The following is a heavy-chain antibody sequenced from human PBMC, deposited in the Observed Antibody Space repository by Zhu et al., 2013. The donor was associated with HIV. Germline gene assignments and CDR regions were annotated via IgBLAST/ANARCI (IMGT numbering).Heavy chain of an antibody. CDR2: ISAYNGNT. J-gene: IGHJ6*02. D-gene: IGHD3-22*01. Sequence: QVQLVQSGAEVKKPGSSVKVSCKASGGTFSSYAISWVRQAPGQGLEWMGWISAYNGNTNYAQKLQGRVTMTTDTSTSTAYMELRSLRSDDTAVYYCARDWRNYYDSSGYRSPTHGMDVWGQGTTVTVSS. CDR3: ARDWRNYYDSSGYRSPTHGMDV. CDR1: GGTFSSYA. V-gene: IGHV1-18*01.